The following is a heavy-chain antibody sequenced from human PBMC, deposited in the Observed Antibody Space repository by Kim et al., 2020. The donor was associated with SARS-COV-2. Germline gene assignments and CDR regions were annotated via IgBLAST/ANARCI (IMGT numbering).Heavy chain of an antibody. CDR1: GFTFDDYA. CDR3: AKDRSSGWYYGDAFDI. CDR2: ISWNSGSI. D-gene: IGHD6-19*01. Sequence: GGSLRLSCAASGFTFDDYAMHWVRQAPGKGLEWVSGISWNSGSIGYADSVKGRFTISRDNAKNSLYLQMNSLRAEDTALYYCAKDRSSGWYYGDAFDIWGQGTMVTVSS. J-gene: IGHJ3*02. V-gene: IGHV3-9*01.